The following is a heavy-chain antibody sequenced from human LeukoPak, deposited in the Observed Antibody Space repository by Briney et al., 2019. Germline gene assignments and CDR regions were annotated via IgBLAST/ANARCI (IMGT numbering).Heavy chain of an antibody. Sequence: SETLSLTCTVSGGSISSYYWSWIRQPPGKGLEWIGYIYYSGSTNYNPSLKSRVTISVDTSKNRFSLKLSSVTAADTAVYYCARWGYYDSSGFTPDNWFDPWGQGTLVTVSS. CDR3: ARWGYYDSSGFTPDNWFDP. D-gene: IGHD3-22*01. V-gene: IGHV4-59*01. J-gene: IGHJ5*02. CDR2: IYYSGST. CDR1: GGSISSYY.